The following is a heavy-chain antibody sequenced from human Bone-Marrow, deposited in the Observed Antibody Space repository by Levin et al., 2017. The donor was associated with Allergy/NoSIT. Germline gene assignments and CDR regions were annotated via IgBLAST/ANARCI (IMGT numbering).Heavy chain of an antibody. J-gene: IGHJ3*01. Sequence: GESLKISCTASTSTFSRYVLHRVRQAPGKGLEWVAVISHDETSEAFAESVKGRFTISKDNSKRTLYLQMNSLRQEDTAVYYCATAGRTSGYADAFEFWGQGTMVAVSS. D-gene: IGHD3-22*01. V-gene: IGHV3-30*04. CDR3: ATAGRTSGYADAFEF. CDR1: TSTFSRYV. CDR2: ISHDETSE.